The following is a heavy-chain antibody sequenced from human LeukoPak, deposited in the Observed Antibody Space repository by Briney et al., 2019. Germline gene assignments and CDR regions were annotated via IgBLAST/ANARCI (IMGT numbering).Heavy chain of an antibody. CDR1: GFTFSSYG. V-gene: IGHV3-48*01. J-gene: IGHJ4*02. CDR3: ARVSGSYPGY. D-gene: IGHD1-26*01. Sequence: GGSLRLSYAASGFTFSSYGMNWVRQAPGKGLEWVSYISSSSNTIYYADSVKGRFTISRDNAQNSLYLQMNSLRAEDTAVYYCARVSGSYPGYWGQGTLVTVSS. CDR2: ISSSSNTI.